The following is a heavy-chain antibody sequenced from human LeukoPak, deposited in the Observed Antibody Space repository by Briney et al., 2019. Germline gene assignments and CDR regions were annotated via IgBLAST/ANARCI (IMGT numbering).Heavy chain of an antibody. CDR2: IYYSGST. V-gene: IGHV4-30-4*01. Sequence: PSETLSLTCTVSGGSISSGDYYWSWIRQPPGKGLEWIGYIYYSGSTYYNPSLKSRVTISVDTSKNQFSLKLSSVTAADTAVYYCAREKDTDRSYFDYWGQGTLVTVSS. CDR1: GGSISSGDYY. CDR3: AREKDTDRSYFDY. J-gene: IGHJ4*02.